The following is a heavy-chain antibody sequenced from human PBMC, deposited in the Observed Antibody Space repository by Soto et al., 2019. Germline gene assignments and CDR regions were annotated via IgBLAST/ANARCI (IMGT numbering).Heavy chain of an antibody. CDR1: GGSISSYY. CDR3: ARDAPFHYMDV. Sequence: SETLSLTCTVSGGSISSYYWSWIRQPPGKGLEWIGNIYYIGSTNYNPSLKGRVTISVDTSKNQFSLKLSSVTAADTAVYYCARDAPFHYMDVWGKGTTVTVSS. V-gene: IGHV4-59*01. J-gene: IGHJ6*03. CDR2: IYYIGST.